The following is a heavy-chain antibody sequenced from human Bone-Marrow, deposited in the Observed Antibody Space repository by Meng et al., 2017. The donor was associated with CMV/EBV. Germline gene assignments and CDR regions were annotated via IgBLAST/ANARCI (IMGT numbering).Heavy chain of an antibody. V-gene: IGHV1-69*05. Sequence: SVKVSCKASGGTFSSYAISWVRQAPGQGLEWMGGIIPIFGTANYAQKFQGRVTITTDESTSTAYMELSSLRSEDTAVYYCARDLTVTTSYYYGMDVWGQGTTVTVSS. J-gene: IGHJ6*02. CDR1: GGTFSSYA. CDR3: ARDLTVTTSYYYGMDV. D-gene: IGHD4-17*01. CDR2: IIPIFGTA.